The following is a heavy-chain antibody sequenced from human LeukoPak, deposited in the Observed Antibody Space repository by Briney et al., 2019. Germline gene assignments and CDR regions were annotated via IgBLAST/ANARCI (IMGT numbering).Heavy chain of an antibody. Sequence: GGSLRLSCEASGFIFSKYWMTWVRQAPGKGLEWVANIKRDGSAIHYVDSVKGRFTISRDNAKNSLYLQMDSLGAEDTAVYYCARDFNPSCGDNCYIDAFDIWGQGTMVTVSS. CDR3: ARDFNPSCGDNCYIDAFDI. CDR1: GFIFSKYW. D-gene: IGHD2-21*01. V-gene: IGHV3-7*01. J-gene: IGHJ3*02. CDR2: IKRDGSAI.